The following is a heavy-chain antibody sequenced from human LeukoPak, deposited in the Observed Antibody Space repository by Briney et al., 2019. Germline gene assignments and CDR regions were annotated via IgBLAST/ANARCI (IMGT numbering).Heavy chain of an antibody. CDR1: GGSIKNNGYY. D-gene: IGHD3-22*01. CDR2: SYYSGSS. Sequence: AETLSLTCTVSGGSIKNNGYYWGWIRQPPGKGLGRIVSSYYSGSSYYNPSLKRRVTISVDTSKNQFSLRLSSVTASDTAVYYCARHWVNYYDSSGPYYLDYRGQGTLVTVSP. J-gene: IGHJ4*02. V-gene: IGHV4-39*01. CDR3: ARHWVNYYDSSGPYYLDY.